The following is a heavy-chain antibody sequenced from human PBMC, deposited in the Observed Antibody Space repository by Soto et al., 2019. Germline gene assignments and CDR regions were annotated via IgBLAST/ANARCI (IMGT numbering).Heavy chain of an antibody. CDR2: ISSSGRYI. CDR3: ARTLRAVAGLDTFDI. Sequence: GGSLRLSCAASGFTFSSYSMNWVRQAPGKGLEWVSSISSSGRYIYYADSVKGRFTISRDSAKSSLYLQMNSLRAEDTAIYYYARTLRAVAGLDTFDIWGQGTMVTVSS. D-gene: IGHD6-19*01. CDR1: GFTFSSYS. J-gene: IGHJ3*02. V-gene: IGHV3-21*01.